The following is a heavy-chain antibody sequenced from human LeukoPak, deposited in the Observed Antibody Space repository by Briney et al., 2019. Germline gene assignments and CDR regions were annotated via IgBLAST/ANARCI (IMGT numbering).Heavy chain of an antibody. Sequence: VSVKVSCKASGYTFTSYGISWVRQAPGQGLEWMGWISAYNGNTNYAQKLQGRVTMTTDTSTSTAYMELRSLRSDDTAVYYCARDDIVVVPAAMGFDYWGQGTLVTVSS. CDR2: ISAYNGNT. D-gene: IGHD2-2*01. CDR3: ARDDIVVVPAAMGFDY. CDR1: GYTFTSYG. V-gene: IGHV1-18*04. J-gene: IGHJ4*02.